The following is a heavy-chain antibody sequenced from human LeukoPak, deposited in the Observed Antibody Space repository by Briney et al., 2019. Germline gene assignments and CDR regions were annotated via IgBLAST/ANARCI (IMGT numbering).Heavy chain of an antibody. Sequence: GGSLRLSCAASGFTFSSYSMNWVRQAPGKGLEWVSSISSSSSYIYYADSVKGRFTISRDNAKNSLYLQMNSLRAEDTAVYYCARPYSSGLDAFDVWGQGTMVTVSS. V-gene: IGHV3-21*01. CDR1: GFTFSSYS. CDR2: ISSSSSYI. D-gene: IGHD6-19*01. J-gene: IGHJ3*01. CDR3: ARPYSSGLDAFDV.